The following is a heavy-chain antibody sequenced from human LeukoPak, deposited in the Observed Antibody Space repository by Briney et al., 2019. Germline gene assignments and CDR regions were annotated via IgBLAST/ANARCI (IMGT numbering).Heavy chain of an antibody. CDR1: GFTFSDYY. J-gene: IGHJ3*02. Sequence: GGSLRLSCAASGFTFSDYYMSWIRQAPGKGLEWVSYISSSGSTIYYADSVKGRFTISRDNAKNSLYLQMNSLRAEDTAVYYCASLVVPAASDAFDIWGQGTTVTVSS. V-gene: IGHV3-11*04. CDR2: ISSSGSTI. D-gene: IGHD2-2*01. CDR3: ASLVVPAASDAFDI.